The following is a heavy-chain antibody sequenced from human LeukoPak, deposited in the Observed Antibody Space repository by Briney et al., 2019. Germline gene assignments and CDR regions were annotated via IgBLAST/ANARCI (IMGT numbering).Heavy chain of an antibody. J-gene: IGHJ1*01. D-gene: IGHD3-22*01. Sequence: GGSLRLSCAASGFTFSSYWMHWVRQAPGKGLVWVSRIKSDGKTNYADSVKGRFTISRDNAKNTVSLQMNSLRAEDTGVYYCARAPSEIGGYYPEYFRHWGQGALVTVSS. V-gene: IGHV3-74*01. CDR2: IKSDGKT. CDR3: ARAPSEIGGYYPEYFRH. CDR1: GFTFSSYW.